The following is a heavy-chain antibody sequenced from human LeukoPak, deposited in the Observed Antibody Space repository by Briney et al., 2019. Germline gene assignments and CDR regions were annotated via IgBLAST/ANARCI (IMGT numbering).Heavy chain of an antibody. Sequence: SGTLSLTCTVSGASISTYYWSWIRQPPGKGLEWIGYIYYSGSTNYNPSLKSRVTISVDTSKNQFSLKLSSVTAADTAVYYCARVASAYWYFDLWGRGTLVTVSS. CDR2: IYYSGST. J-gene: IGHJ2*01. CDR3: ARVASAYWYFDL. CDR1: GASISTYY. V-gene: IGHV4-59*01.